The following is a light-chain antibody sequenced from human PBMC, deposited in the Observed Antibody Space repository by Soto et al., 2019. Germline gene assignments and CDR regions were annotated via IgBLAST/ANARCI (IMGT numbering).Light chain of an antibody. CDR3: QQYYNWPRT. V-gene: IGKV3-15*01. CDR1: QSVGSH. CDR2: GAS. J-gene: IGKJ1*01. Sequence: EIVLTQSPATLSLSPGERATLSCRASQSVGSHLAWFQQRPGQAPRLLIFGASARPTGIPARISGSGSGTEFTLTISSLRSEDFAVYFCQQYYNWPRTFGQGTKVEI.